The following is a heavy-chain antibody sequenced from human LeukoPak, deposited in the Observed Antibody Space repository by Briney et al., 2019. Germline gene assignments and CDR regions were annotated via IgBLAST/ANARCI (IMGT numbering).Heavy chain of an antibody. CDR1: GFIFSHYG. J-gene: IGHJ4*01. Sequence: PGGSLRLSCAASGFIFSHYGMHWVRQAPGKGLEWVAVIWSDGSNRFYAGSVKRRFTISRDNSQNTVFLQMNTLRFEDTAVYYCARDAQRGFDYSNSLEYWGHGTLVTVSS. D-gene: IGHD4-11*01. V-gene: IGHV3-33*01. CDR3: ARDAQRGFDYSNSLEY. CDR2: IWSDGSNR.